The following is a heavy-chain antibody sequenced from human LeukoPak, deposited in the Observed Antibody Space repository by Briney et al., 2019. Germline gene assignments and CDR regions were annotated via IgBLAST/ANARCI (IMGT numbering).Heavy chain of an antibody. D-gene: IGHD3-3*02. J-gene: IGHJ4*02. V-gene: IGHV1-2*02. CDR2: ITPKSGDT. CDR3: ARVRLADERAWAY. Sequence: ASVKVSCKASGYTFSDFYIHWVRQAPGQGLEYVGWITPKSGDTYSPQRFQGRVTMTRDASVSTAYMELSSPRSDDTAVYFCARVRLADERAWAYWGQGTLVTVSS. CDR1: GYTFSDFY.